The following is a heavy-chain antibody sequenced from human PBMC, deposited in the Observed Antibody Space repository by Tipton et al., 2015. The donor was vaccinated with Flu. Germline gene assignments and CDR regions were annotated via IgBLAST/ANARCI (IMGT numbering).Heavy chain of an antibody. D-gene: IGHD2-21*01. CDR3: ARDYGGHIYY. J-gene: IGHJ4*02. V-gene: IGHV4-61*02. CDR2: IYTSGST. Sequence: TLSLTCTVSGGSISSGSYYWSWIRQPAGKGLEWIGRIYTSGSTNYNPSLKSRVTISVDTSKNQFSLKLSSVTATDTAVYYCARDYGGHIYYWGQGTLVTVSS. CDR1: GGSISSGSYY.